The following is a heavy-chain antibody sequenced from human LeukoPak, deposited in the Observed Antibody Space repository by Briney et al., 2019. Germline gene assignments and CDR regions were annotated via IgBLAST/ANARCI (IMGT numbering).Heavy chain of an antibody. CDR1: GFTFSSYS. CDR2: ISSTRSTI. D-gene: IGHD5-18*01. CDR3: ARGGSDTAMAHDY. Sequence: PGGSLRLSCAASGFTFSSYSMNWVRQAPGKGLEWVSYISSTRSTIYYADSVKGRFTISRDDAKNTLYLQLNSLRAEDTAVYFCARGGSDTAMAHDYWGQGTLVTVSS. V-gene: IGHV3-48*04. J-gene: IGHJ4*02.